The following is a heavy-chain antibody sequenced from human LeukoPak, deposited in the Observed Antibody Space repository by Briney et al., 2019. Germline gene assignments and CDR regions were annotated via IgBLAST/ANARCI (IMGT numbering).Heavy chain of an antibody. CDR3: ARGKFWGALDV. J-gene: IGHJ3*01. CDR2: ISGSSGTT. D-gene: IGHD3-16*01. V-gene: IGHV3-53*01. CDR1: GFTVSSNY. Sequence: PGGSLRLSCAASGFTVSSNYMTWVRQAPGKGLEWVSSISGSSGTTYYADSVKGRFTISRDNSKDTLYLQMNSLRAEETAKYYCARGKFWGALDVWGQGTVVTVSS.